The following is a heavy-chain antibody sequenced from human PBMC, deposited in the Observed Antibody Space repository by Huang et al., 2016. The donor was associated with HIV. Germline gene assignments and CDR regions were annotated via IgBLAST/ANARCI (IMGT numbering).Heavy chain of an antibody. CDR3: AKADSGAAAGSLVDY. CDR1: GFTFSSYA. CDR2: ITGRGSSS. J-gene: IGHJ4*02. Sequence: EVQLLESGGGLVQPGGSLRLSCAASGFTFSSYAMSWVRQAPGEGLEWGSSITGRGSSSYYADSVKGRFTISRDKSKNTLYLQMNSLRAEDTAIYYCAKADSGAAAGSLVDYWGQGTLVTVSS. V-gene: IGHV3-23*01. D-gene: IGHD6-13*01.